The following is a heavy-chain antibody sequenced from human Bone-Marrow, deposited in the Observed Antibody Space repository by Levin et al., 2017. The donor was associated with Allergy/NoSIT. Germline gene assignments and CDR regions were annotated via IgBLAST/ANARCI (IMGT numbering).Heavy chain of an antibody. J-gene: IGHJ4*02. V-gene: IGHV3-7*01. CDR1: GFTFSNYW. Sequence: GGSLRLSCAASGFTFSNYWMSWVRQAPGKGLEWVANIKQDGSEKNYVDSVKGRFTISRDNAKNSLYLQMNSLRAEDTAVYYCAYSGSYFDYWGQGTLVTVSS. D-gene: IGHD1-26*01. CDR2: IKQDGSEK. CDR3: AYSGSYFDY.